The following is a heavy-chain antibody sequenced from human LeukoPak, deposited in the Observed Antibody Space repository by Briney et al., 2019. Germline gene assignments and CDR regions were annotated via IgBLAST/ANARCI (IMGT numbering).Heavy chain of an antibody. CDR2: IYHSGST. CDR3: ARRPKGSWTEKVGFDY. D-gene: IGHD6-13*01. V-gene: IGHV4-30-2*01. CDR1: GGSISSGGYS. J-gene: IGHJ4*02. Sequence: SETLSLTCAVSGGSISSGGYSWSWIRQPPGKGLEWIGYIYHSGSTYYNPSLKSRVTISVDRSKNQFSLKLGSVTAADTAVYYCARRPKGSWTEKVGFDYWGQGTLVTVSS.